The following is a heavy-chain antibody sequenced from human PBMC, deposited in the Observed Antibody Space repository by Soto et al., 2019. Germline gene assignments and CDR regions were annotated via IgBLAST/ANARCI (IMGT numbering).Heavy chain of an antibody. CDR3: ARIAMVRGVIINDY. V-gene: IGHV2-26*01. D-gene: IGHD3-10*01. CDR1: GFSLSNARMG. CDR2: IFSNDEK. J-gene: IGHJ4*02. Sequence: QVTLKESGPVLVKPTEPLTLTCTVSGFSLSNARMGVSWIRQPPGKALEWLAHIFSNDEKSYSTSLKSRLTISKDTSKSQVVLTMTNMDPVDTATYYCARIAMVRGVIINDYWGQGTLVTVSS.